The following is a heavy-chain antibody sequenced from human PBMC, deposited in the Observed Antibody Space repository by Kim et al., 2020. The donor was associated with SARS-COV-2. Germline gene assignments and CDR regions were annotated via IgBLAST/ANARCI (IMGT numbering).Heavy chain of an antibody. D-gene: IGHD2-2*01. V-gene: IGHV3-33*01. CDR3: ARDRYCSSTSCFIARYMDV. Sequence: GGSLRRSCAASGFTFSSYGMHWVRQAPGKGLEWVAVIWYDGSNKYYADSVKGRFTISRDNSKNTLYLQMNSLRAEDTAVYYCARDRYCSSTSCFIARYMDVWGKGTTVTVSS. J-gene: IGHJ6*03. CDR2: IWYDGSNK. CDR1: GFTFSSYG.